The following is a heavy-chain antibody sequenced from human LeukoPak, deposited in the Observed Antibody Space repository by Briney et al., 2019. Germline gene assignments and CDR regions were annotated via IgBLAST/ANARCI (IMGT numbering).Heavy chain of an antibody. CDR1: GSTFTGYY. V-gene: IGHV1-2*02. Sequence: ASVKVSCKASGSTFTGYYMHWVRQAPGQGLEWMGWINPNSGGTNYAQKFQGRVTMTRDTSISTAYMELSRLRSDDTAVYYCARGGYGYGPDVNNWFDPWGQGTLVTVSS. CDR2: INPNSGGT. CDR3: ARGGYGYGPDVNNWFDP. J-gene: IGHJ5*02. D-gene: IGHD5-18*01.